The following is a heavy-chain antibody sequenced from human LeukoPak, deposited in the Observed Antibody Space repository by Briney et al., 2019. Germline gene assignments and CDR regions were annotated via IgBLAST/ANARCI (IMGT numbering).Heavy chain of an antibody. D-gene: IGHD6-19*01. CDR1: GYTFTGYY. J-gene: IGHJ5*02. V-gene: IGHV1-18*04. Sequence: GASVKVSCKASGYTFTGYYMHWVRQAPGQGLEWMGWISAYNGNTNYAQKLQGRVTMTTDTSTSTAYMELRSLRSDDTAVYYCARDQWLGPYNWFDPWGQGTLVTVSS. CDR3: ARDQWLGPYNWFDP. CDR2: ISAYNGNT.